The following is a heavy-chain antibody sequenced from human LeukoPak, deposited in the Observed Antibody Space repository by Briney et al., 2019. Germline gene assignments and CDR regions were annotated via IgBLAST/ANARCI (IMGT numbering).Heavy chain of an antibody. CDR1: GFTFSNYA. Sequence: PGGSLRLSCEASGFTFSNYAMSWVRQAPGKGLEWVSVITGGDGATYYGDSVKGRFSISRDNSKNTVYLQMNSLRVEDTAIYYCAKDMEEWELGEGYFDYWGQGILVTVSS. CDR3: AKDMEEWELGEGYFDY. V-gene: IGHV3-23*01. D-gene: IGHD1-26*01. CDR2: ITGGDGAT. J-gene: IGHJ4*02.